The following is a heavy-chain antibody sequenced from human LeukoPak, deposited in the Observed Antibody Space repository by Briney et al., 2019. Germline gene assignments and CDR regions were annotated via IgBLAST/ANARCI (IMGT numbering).Heavy chain of an antibody. CDR1: GVSVSSGNYY. CDR3: ARGPKLVRSRAFDY. CDR2: ISYRGSA. V-gene: IGHV4-39*02. D-gene: IGHD6-13*01. Sequence: SETLSLTCIVSGVSVSSGNYYWAWIRQPPGKGLEWIGSISYRGSANYNPSLKSRVTISPDTSGSHFSLKLSSVTAADTAVYYCARGPKLVRSRAFDYWGQGTLVTVSS. J-gene: IGHJ4*02.